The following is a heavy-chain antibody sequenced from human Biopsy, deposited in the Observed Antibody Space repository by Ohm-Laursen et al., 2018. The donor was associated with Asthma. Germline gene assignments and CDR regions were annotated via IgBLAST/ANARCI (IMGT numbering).Heavy chain of an antibody. V-gene: IGHV3-23*01. J-gene: IGHJ4*02. CDR1: GFTFRSHA. D-gene: IGHD6-13*01. CDR3: AKDRSGTWYGFDY. Sequence: GSLGLSCAASGFTFRSHARSWVRQAPGKGREWVSTISGNSGTTYYPDSVKGRFTISRDNSQNTLYLHMDSLSAEDTAVYYCAKDRSGTWYGFDYWGQGTLVTVSS. CDR2: ISGNSGTT.